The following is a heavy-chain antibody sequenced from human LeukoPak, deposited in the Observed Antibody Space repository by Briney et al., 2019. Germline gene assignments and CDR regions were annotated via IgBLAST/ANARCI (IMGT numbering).Heavy chain of an antibody. CDR2: ISYDGTDK. Sequence: GGSLRLSCAASGFTFSYYGMHWVRQAPGKGLEWVAVISYDGTDKYYADSVKARFTISRDNYKNTLYVQMNSLRAEDTAVYYCAKSAVGYCSGGSCYGNDYWGQGTLVTVSS. CDR3: AKSAVGYCSGGSCYGNDY. CDR1: GFTFSYYG. V-gene: IGHV3-30*18. D-gene: IGHD2-15*01. J-gene: IGHJ4*02.